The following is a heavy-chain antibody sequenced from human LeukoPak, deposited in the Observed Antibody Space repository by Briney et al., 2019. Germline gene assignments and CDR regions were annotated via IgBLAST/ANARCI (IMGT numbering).Heavy chain of an antibody. CDR1: GGSISSYY. J-gene: IGHJ4*02. CDR2: IYTSGST. Sequence: SETLSLTCTVSGGSISSYYWSWIRQPAGKGLEWIGRIYTSGSTNCNPSLKSRVTMSVDTSKNQFSLKLSSVTAADTAVYYCARDNPPLRFLEWLSLTIDYWGQGTLVTVSS. V-gene: IGHV4-4*07. CDR3: ARDNPPLRFLEWLSLTIDY. D-gene: IGHD3-3*01.